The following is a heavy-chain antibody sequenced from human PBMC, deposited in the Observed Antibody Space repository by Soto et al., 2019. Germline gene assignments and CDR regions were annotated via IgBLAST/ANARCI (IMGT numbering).Heavy chain of an antibody. CDR2: ISWDDDE. J-gene: IGHJ4*02. CDR3: SQGSCSSADCYPNPYLDY. V-gene: IGHV2-5*02. Sequence: QITLKESGPTLVKPTQTLTLTCTFSGFSLSTTAEGVGWIRQPPGKALEWLALISWDDDERYSPSLKSRLTITKDTTKNQVVLTMTNVDPVDTATYYCSQGSCSSADCYPNPYLDYWGQGILVTVSS. CDR1: GFSLSTTAEG. D-gene: IGHD2-2*01.